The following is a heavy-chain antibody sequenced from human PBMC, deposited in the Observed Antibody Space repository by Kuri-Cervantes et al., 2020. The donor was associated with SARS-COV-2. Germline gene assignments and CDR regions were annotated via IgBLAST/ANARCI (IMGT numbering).Heavy chain of an antibody. D-gene: IGHD3-16*01. CDR1: GVSFNNYY. CDR2: INQSGGT. Sequence: GSLRLSCAVYGVSFNNYYWSWIRQPPGKGLEWIGDINQSGGTNHSPSLKSRVIISTDTSRNQFSLKLRSVTAADTAVYYCARGLVAVVPSPILGLGPHYFSYHLDVWGQGTTVTVSS. CDR3: ARGLVAVVPSPILGLGPHYFSYHLDV. J-gene: IGHJ6*02. V-gene: IGHV4-34*01.